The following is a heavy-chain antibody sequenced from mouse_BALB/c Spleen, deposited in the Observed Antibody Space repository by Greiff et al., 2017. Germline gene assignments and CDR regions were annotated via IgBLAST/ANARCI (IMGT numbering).Heavy chain of an antibody. D-gene: IGHD2-4*01. V-gene: IGHV5-9-4*01. Sequence: EVHLVESGGGLVKPGGSLKLSCAASGFTFSSYAMSWVRQSPEKRLEWVAEISSGGSYTYYPDTVTGRFTISRDNAKNTLYLEMSSLRSEDTAMYYCARGGITPFAYWGQGTLVTVSA. J-gene: IGHJ3*01. CDR1: GFTFSSYA. CDR2: ISSGGSYT. CDR3: ARGGITPFAY.